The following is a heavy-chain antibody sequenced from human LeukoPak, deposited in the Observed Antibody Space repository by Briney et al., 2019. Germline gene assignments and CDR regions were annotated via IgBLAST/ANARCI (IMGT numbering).Heavy chain of an antibody. CDR1: GFTFSSYA. CDR3: ARTYYYDSSGYYYDDY. D-gene: IGHD3-22*01. J-gene: IGHJ4*02. CDR2: ISYDGSNK. Sequence: PGRSLRLSCAASGFTFSSYAMHWVRQAPGKGLEWVAVISYDGSNKYYADSVKGRFTISRDNSKNTLYLQMNSLRAEDTAVYYCARTYYYDSSGYYYDDYWGQGTLVTVSS. V-gene: IGHV3-30-3*01.